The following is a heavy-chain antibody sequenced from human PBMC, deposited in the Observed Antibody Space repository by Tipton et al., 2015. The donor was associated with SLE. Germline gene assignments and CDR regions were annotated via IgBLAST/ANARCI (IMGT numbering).Heavy chain of an antibody. J-gene: IGHJ4*02. V-gene: IGHV3-23*03. CDR1: GFTFNNYA. CDR3: AKNAEKHCGGDCSPFDY. CDR2: IYSGGST. Sequence: SLRLSCAASGFTFNNYAMSWVRQAPGKGLEWVSIIYSGGSTYYADSVKGRFTVSRGTSKNTLYLQMSSLRPEDTAVYYCAKNAEKHCGGDCSPFDYWGQGTLVTVSS. D-gene: IGHD2-21*01.